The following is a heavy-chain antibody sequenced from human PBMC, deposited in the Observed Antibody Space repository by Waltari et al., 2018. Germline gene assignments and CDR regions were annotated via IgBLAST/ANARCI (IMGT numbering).Heavy chain of an antibody. V-gene: IGHV3-21*01. J-gene: IGHJ4*02. CDR2: ISSSSSYI. D-gene: IGHD6-6*01. CDR3: ARRYCHGSKCSSLDY. CDR1: GFTFSSYS. Sequence: EVQLVESGGGLVKPGGSLRLSCAASGFTFSSYSMNWVRQAPGKGLEWVSSISSSSSYIYYADSVKGRFTISRDNAKNSLYLQMNSLRAENTAVYYCARRYCHGSKCSSLDYWGQGVLVSVSS.